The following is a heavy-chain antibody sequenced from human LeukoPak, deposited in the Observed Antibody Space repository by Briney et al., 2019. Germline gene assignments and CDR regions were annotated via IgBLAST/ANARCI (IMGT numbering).Heavy chain of an antibody. CDR2: IHPGDSDT. Sequence: GESLKISCEGSGYSFTSNWIGWVRQMPGKGLEWMGIIHPGDSDTRYSPSFQGQVTISADRSISTAYLQWSSLKASDTAMYLCARQDTGYTRPLDYWGQGTLVTVSS. CDR1: GYSFTSNW. J-gene: IGHJ4*02. D-gene: IGHD6-13*01. V-gene: IGHV5-51*01. CDR3: ARQDTGYTRPLDY.